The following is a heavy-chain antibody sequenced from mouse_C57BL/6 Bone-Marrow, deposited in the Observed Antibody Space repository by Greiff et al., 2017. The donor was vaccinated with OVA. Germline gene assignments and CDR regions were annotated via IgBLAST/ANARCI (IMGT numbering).Heavy chain of an antibody. CDR3: ARCPSYYSNYGVYYYAMDY. D-gene: IGHD2-5*01. J-gene: IGHJ4*01. CDR1: GYAFSSSW. CDR2: IYPGDGDT. Sequence: QVQLKQSGPELVKPGASVKISCKASGYAFSSSWMNWVKQRPGKGLEWIGRIYPGDGDTNYNGKFKGKATLTADKSSSTAYMQLSSLTSEDSAVYFCARCPSYYSNYGVYYYAMDYWGQGTSVTVSS. V-gene: IGHV1-82*01.